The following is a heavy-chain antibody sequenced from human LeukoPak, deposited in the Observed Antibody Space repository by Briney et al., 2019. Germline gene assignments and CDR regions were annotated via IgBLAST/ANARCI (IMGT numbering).Heavy chain of an antibody. J-gene: IGHJ4*02. V-gene: IGHV3-33*01. Sequence: GGSLRLSCAASGFTFSSNGMHWVRQGPGKGLEWVTFIWYDGSNKYYADSVKGRFTISRDNSKNTLYLQMNSLRADDTAVYYCARDRGNSYFDYWGQGTLVTVS. D-gene: IGHD1-26*01. CDR3: ARDRGNSYFDY. CDR1: GFTFSSNG. CDR2: IWYDGSNK.